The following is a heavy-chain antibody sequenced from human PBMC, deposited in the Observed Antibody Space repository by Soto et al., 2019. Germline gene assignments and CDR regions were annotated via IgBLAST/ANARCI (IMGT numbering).Heavy chain of an antibody. CDR3: ARENRASTARAYYGMDV. V-gene: IGHV1-18*01. CDR1: GYTFTSYG. D-gene: IGHD3-10*01. J-gene: IGHJ6*02. CDR2: ISAYNGNT. Sequence: ASVKVSCKASGYTFTSYGISWVRQAPGQGLEWMGWISAYNGNTNYAQRLQGRVTMTTDTSTSTAYMELRSLRSDDTAVYYCARENRASTARAYYGMDVWGQGTTVTVSS.